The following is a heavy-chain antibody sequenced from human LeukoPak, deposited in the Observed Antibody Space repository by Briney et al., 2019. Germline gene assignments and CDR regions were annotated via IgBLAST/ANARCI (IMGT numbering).Heavy chain of an antibody. CDR3: ARDLYGAYGTLGY. J-gene: IGHJ4*02. D-gene: IGHD5-12*01. CDR2: ISSSNSYL. CDR1: GFTFSSYS. Sequence: GGSLRLSCAASGFTFSSYSMNWVRQAPGKGLEWVSSISSSNSYLYYADSVKGRFTISRDNAKNSLYLQMNSPRAEDTAVYYCARDLYGAYGTLGYWGQGTLVTVSS. V-gene: IGHV3-21*01.